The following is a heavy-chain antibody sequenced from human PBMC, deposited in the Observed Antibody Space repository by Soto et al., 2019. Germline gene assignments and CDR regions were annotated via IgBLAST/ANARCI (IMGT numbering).Heavy chain of an antibody. CDR3: AKGTCSSSWLFGY. Sequence: QVQLVESGGGVVQPGRSLRLSCAASGFTFSSYGIHWVRQAPGRGLEWVAGISYDGSKKYYADAVKGRFTISKDNYKNTLYLQMNSLSAGDMAVYYCAKGTCSSSWLFGYWGQGTLVTVSS. J-gene: IGHJ4*02. CDR1: GFTFSSYG. D-gene: IGHD6-13*01. CDR2: ISYDGSKK. V-gene: IGHV3-30*18.